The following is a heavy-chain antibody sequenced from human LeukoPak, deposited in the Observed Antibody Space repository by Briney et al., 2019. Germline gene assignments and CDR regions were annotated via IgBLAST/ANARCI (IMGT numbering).Heavy chain of an antibody. D-gene: IGHD3-10*01. CDR2: ISYDGSNK. V-gene: IGHV3-30*03. CDR1: GFTFSSYG. J-gene: IGHJ4*02. Sequence: GRSLRLSCAASGFTFSSYGMHWVRQAPGKGLEWVAVISYDGSNKYYADSVKGRFTISRDNSKNTLYLQMNSLRAKDTAVYYCARVSYGSGSPDYWGQGTLVTVSS. CDR3: ARVSYGSGSPDY.